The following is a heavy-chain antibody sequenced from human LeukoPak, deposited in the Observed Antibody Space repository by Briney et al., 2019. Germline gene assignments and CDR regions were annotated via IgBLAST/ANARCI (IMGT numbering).Heavy chain of an antibody. CDR3: ARASNYYDSSGYAYYYMDV. Sequence: GGSLRLSCEASGFNVGDKYMSWVRQAPGKGLEWVAVLYSGGTTSYADSVKGRFTISRDNSKNTLYPQMNSLRAEDTAVYYCARASNYYDSSGYAYYYMDVWGKGTTVTVSS. CDR1: GFNVGDKY. D-gene: IGHD3-22*01. J-gene: IGHJ6*03. V-gene: IGHV3-66*01. CDR2: LYSGGTT.